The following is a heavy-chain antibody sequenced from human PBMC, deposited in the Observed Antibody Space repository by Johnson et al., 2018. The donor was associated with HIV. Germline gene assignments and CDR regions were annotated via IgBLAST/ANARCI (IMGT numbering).Heavy chain of an antibody. J-gene: IGHJ3*02. V-gene: IGHV3-30*02. Sequence: QVQLVESGGGVVQPGGSLRLSCAASGFTFSSYGMDWVRQAPGKGLEWVAFIRYDGSNKYYADSVKGRFTISRDNSKNTLYLQMNSLRAEDTAVYYCAKDLYYYDSSGSVGAFDIWGQGTMVTVSS. CDR2: IRYDGSNK. CDR1: GFTFSSYG. D-gene: IGHD3-22*01. CDR3: AKDLYYYDSSGSVGAFDI.